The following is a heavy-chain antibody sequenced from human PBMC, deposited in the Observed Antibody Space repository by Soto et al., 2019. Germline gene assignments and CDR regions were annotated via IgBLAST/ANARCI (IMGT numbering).Heavy chain of an antibody. V-gene: IGHV3-33*01. CDR3: ARVYCDYYGMDV. CDR2: IWYDGSNK. Sequence: PGGSLRLSCAASGFTFSSYGMHWVRQAPGKGLEWVAVIWYDGSNKYYADSVKGRFTISRDNSKNTLYLQMNSLRAEDTAVYYCARVYCDYYGMDVWGQGTTVTVSS. J-gene: IGHJ6*02. D-gene: IGHD2-21*01. CDR1: GFTFSSYG.